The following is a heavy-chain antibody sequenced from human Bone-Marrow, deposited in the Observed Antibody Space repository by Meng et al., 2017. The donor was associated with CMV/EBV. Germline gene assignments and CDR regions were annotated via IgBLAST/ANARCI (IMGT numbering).Heavy chain of an antibody. J-gene: IGHJ5*02. D-gene: IGHD1-26*01. Sequence: PELGKPSEPLSPTRTVSGGSTTSSSYTWGRVRHPPWKGLGWVGSIYYSGSTYTTPSLKSRVTISVDTSKNQFSLKLSSVTAADTAVYYCAREIGPLLKRFDPWGQGTLVTVSS. V-gene: IGHV4-39*07. CDR2: IYYSGST. CDR3: AREIGPLLKRFDP. CDR1: GGSTTSSSYT.